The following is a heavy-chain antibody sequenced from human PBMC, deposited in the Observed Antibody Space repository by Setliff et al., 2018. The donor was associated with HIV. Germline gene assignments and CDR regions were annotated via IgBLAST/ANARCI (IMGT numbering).Heavy chain of an antibody. Sequence: ASVKVSCKASGYTFTGYYMHWVRQAPGQGLEWMGWINPNSGGTNYAQKFQGRVTMTRDTSISTAYMELSSVRSDDTAVYYCARCMTMTGNWFDPWGQGTLVTVSS. V-gene: IGHV1-2*02. CDR3: ARCMTMTGNWFDP. D-gene: IGHD3-22*01. J-gene: IGHJ5*02. CDR2: INPNSGGT. CDR1: GYTFTGYY.